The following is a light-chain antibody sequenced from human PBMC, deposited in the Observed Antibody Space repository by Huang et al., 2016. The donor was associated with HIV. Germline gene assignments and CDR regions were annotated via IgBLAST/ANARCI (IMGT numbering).Light chain of an antibody. CDR3: QQYYSYPPWT. Sequence: AIRITQSPSSLSASTGDRVTITCRASQDISSYLAWYQQKPGKAPKVLIYAASTWQSGVPSRFSGSGSGTDFTLSISCLQSEDFATYYCQQYYSYPPWTFGQGTKVEIK. V-gene: IGKV1-8*01. CDR2: AAS. J-gene: IGKJ1*01. CDR1: QDISSY.